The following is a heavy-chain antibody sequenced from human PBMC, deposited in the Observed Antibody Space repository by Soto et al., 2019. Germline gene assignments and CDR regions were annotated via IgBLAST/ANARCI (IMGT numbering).Heavy chain of an antibody. CDR2: INAGNGNT. J-gene: IGHJ4*02. Sequence: QVQLVQSGAEVKKPGASVKVSCKASGYTFTSYAMHWVHQAPGQRLEWMGWINAGNGNTKYSQKFQGRVTITRDTSASTAYMELSSLRSEDTAVYYCARDPLRYFDWLYIDYWGQGTLVTVSS. CDR1: GYTFTSYA. D-gene: IGHD3-9*01. CDR3: ARDPLRYFDWLYIDY. V-gene: IGHV1-3*01.